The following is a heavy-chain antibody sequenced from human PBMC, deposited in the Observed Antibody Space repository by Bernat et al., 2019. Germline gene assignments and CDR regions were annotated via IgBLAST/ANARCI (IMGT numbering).Heavy chain of an antibody. D-gene: IGHD7-27*01. CDR3: ARGPGQNWYFDL. J-gene: IGHJ2*01. CDR2: ISSSDNTV. Sequence: EVQLVESGGGLVKPGGSLRLSCAASGFTFSSYSMNWVRQAPGKGLEWVSYISSSDNTVYYADSVKGRFTISRDNAKNSLYLQMNSLRVEDTAVYSCARGPGQNWYFDLWGRGTLVTVSS. V-gene: IGHV3-21*05. CDR1: GFTFSSYS.